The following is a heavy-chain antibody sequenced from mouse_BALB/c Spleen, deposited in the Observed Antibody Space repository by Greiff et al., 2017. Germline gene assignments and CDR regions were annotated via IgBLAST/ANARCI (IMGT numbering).Heavy chain of an antibody. Sequence: QVQLKESGPGLVAPSQSLSITCTVSGFSLTSYGVHWVRQPPGKGLEWLGVIWAGGSTNYNSALMSRLSISKDNSKSQVFLKMNSLQTDVTAMYYCARDDGNYGENFDYWGQGTTLTVSS. J-gene: IGHJ2*01. D-gene: IGHD2-1*01. CDR2: IWAGGST. V-gene: IGHV2-9*02. CDR1: GFSLTSYG. CDR3: ARDDGNYGENFDY.